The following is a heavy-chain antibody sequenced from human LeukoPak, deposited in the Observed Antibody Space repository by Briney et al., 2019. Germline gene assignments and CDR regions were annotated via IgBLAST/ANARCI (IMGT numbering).Heavy chain of an antibody. CDR2: IGTSSTTI. D-gene: IGHD6-25*01. J-gene: IGHJ6*03. CDR3: ARFAAGGSYYYYMDV. CDR1: GFTFSSYT. Sequence: GGSLRLSCAASGFTFSSYTMNWVRQPPGKGLEWVSSIGTSSTTIYYADSVKGRFTISRDNAKNSLYLQMNSLRADDTAVYYCARFAAGGSYYYYMDVWGKGTTVTVSS. V-gene: IGHV3-48*01.